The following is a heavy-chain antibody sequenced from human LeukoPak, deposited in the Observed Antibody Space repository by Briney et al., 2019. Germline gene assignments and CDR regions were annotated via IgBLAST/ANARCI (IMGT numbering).Heavy chain of an antibody. V-gene: IGHV3-48*03. Sequence: GGSLRLSCAASGFTFSSYEMNWVRQAPGKGLEWVSYISSSGRSINYADSVRGRFTISRDNGKNSLYLQMNSLRAEDTAVYYCARVRYCSGGSCYGNWYDPWGQGTLVTVSS. CDR1: GFTFSSYE. D-gene: IGHD2-15*01. CDR2: ISSSGRSI. CDR3: ARVRYCSGGSCYGNWYDP. J-gene: IGHJ5*02.